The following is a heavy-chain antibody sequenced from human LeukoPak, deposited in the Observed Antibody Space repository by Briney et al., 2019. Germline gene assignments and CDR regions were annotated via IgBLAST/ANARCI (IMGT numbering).Heavy chain of an antibody. V-gene: IGHV2-5*01. D-gene: IGHD6-19*01. CDR3: AHRGGAVTGHYYFDY. J-gene: IGHJ4*02. CDR1: GSSLSTTGVG. Sequence: SGPTLVNPTQTLTPTCTFSGSSLSTTGVGVNWIRQSPGKALAWLALIYWNDDKRYSPSLRSRLTITRDTSKNQVVLTMTNMDPVDTATYYCAHRGGAVTGHYYFDYWGQGTLVTVSS. CDR2: IYWNDDK.